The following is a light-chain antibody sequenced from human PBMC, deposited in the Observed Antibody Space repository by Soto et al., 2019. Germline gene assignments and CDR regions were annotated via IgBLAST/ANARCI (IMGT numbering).Light chain of an antibody. Sequence: DIVMTQSPDSLAVSLGERASINCKSSQSVLYSSNNKNNLAWYQQKPGQPPKLLIFWASTRDSGVPDRFSGSGSGTDFTLTISGLQAEDVAGYYCQQYYSAPDTFGQGTRVEIK. CDR3: QQYYSAPDT. J-gene: IGKJ1*01. V-gene: IGKV4-1*01. CDR1: QSVLYSSNNKNN. CDR2: WAS.